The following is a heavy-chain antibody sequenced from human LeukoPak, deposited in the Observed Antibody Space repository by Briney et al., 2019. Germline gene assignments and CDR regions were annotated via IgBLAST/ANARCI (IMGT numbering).Heavy chain of an antibody. D-gene: IGHD1-26*01. CDR1: GFTFSSYL. CDR3: ARDGTGATDLPEYFQH. Sequence: GGSLRLSCAASGFTFSSYLMNWVRQAPGKGLEWVSSISSSSSYIYYADSVKGRFTISRDNAKNSLYLQMNRLRAEDTAVYYCARDGTGATDLPEYFQHWGQGTLVTVSS. V-gene: IGHV3-21*01. J-gene: IGHJ1*01. CDR2: ISSSSSYI.